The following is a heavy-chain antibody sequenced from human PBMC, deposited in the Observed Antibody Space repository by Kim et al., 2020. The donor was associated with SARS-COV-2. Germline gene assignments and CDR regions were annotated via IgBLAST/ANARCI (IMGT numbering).Heavy chain of an antibody. J-gene: IGHJ2*01. V-gene: IGHV4-59*01. Sequence: SLKSRVTISVDTSKNQFSLKLSSVTAADTAVYYCARETWIAARTYWYFDLWGRGTLVTVSS. CDR3: ARETWIAARTYWYFDL. D-gene: IGHD6-6*01.